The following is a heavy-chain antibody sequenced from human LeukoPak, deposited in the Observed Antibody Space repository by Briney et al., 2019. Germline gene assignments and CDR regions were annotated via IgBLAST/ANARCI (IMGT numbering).Heavy chain of an antibody. CDR3: ARNDSSGYFDC. D-gene: IGHD3-22*01. CDR2: VYHSGST. V-gene: IGHV4-38-2*01. CDR1: DYSISSGNY. Sequence: SETLSLTCAVSDYSISSGNYWGWIRQPPGKGLEWIGSVYHSGSTHYSPSLKSRVTIAVDTSKNQFSLKLSSVTAADTAVYYCARNDSSGYFDCWGQGTLVTVSS. J-gene: IGHJ4*02.